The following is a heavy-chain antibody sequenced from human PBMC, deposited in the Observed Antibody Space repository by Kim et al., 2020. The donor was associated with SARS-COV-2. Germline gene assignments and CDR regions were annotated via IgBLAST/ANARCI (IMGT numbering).Heavy chain of an antibody. CDR3: ARLGDYDSSGYPTHFDY. V-gene: IGHV5-51*01. CDR1: GYSFTSYW. D-gene: IGHD3-22*01. CDR2: IYPGDSDT. Sequence: GESLKISCKGSGYSFTSYWIGWVRQMPGKGLEWMGIIYPGDSDTRYSPSFQGQVTISADKSISTAYLQWSSLKASDTAMYYCARLGDYDSSGYPTHFDYWGQGTLVTVSS. J-gene: IGHJ4*02.